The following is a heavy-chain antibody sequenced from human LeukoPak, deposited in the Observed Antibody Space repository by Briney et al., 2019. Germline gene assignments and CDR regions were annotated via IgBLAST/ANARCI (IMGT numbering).Heavy chain of an antibody. J-gene: IGHJ4*02. CDR3: ARDNKGEYSSSYDY. CDR1: GYTFTSYA. CDR2: IIPIFGTA. V-gene: IGHV1-69*05. Sequence: SVKVSCKASGYTFTSYAISWVRQAPGQGLEWMGGIIPIFGTANYAQKFQGRVTITTDESTSTAYMELSSLRSEDTAVYYCARDNKGEYSSSYDYWGQGTLVTVSS. D-gene: IGHD6-6*01.